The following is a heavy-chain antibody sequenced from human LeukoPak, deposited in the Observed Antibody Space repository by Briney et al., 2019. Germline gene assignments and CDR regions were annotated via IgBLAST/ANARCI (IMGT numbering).Heavy chain of an antibody. Sequence: GGSLRLSCAASGFPVSSNYMSWVRQAPGKGLEWVSVIYSGGSTYYADSVKGRFTISRDNSKNTLYLQMNSLRAEDTAVYYCASEFRGDSFDYWGQGTLVTVSS. CDR3: ASEFRGDSFDY. J-gene: IGHJ4*02. CDR2: IYSGGST. V-gene: IGHV3-66*01. D-gene: IGHD3-16*01. CDR1: GFPVSSNY.